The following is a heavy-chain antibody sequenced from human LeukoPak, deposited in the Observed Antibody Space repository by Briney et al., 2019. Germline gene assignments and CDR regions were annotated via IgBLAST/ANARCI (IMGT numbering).Heavy chain of an antibody. D-gene: IGHD5-18*01. Sequence: GGSLRLSCAASGFTFSSYNMNWVRQAPGKGLEWVSYISGGSTVIDYADSVRGRLTISRDNAKNSLYLQMNSLRGEDTAVYYCARTRGYNYGYSDDWGQGTLVTVSS. V-gene: IGHV3-48*01. CDR2: ISGGSTVI. CDR3: ARTRGYNYGYSDD. J-gene: IGHJ4*02. CDR1: GFTFSSYN.